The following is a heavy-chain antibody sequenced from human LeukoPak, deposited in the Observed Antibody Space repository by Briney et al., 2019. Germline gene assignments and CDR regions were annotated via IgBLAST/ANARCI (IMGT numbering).Heavy chain of an antibody. CDR2: ISGSGGST. V-gene: IGHV3-23*01. CDR3: AKAAYYDFWSGYYPPWHFDY. J-gene: IGHJ4*02. CDR1: GFTFSSYA. D-gene: IGHD3-3*01. Sequence: PGRSLRLSCAASGFTFSSYAMSWVRQAPGKGLEWVSAISGSGGSTYYADSVKGRFTISRDNSKNTLYLQMNSLRAEDTAVYYCAKAAYYDFWSGYYPPWHFDYWGQGTLVTVSS.